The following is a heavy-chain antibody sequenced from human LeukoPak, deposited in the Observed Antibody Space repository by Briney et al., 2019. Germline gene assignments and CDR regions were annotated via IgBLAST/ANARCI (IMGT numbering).Heavy chain of an antibody. J-gene: IGHJ4*02. V-gene: IGHV4-34*09. CDR3: ARVSVHRAVVATTRPSPSEFDY. CDR1: GGAFSGYY. CDR2: IYYSGST. Sequence: SETLSLTCAVYGGAFSGYYWNWIRQPPGKGLEWIGYIYYSGSTYYNPSLKSRVTISVDTSKNQFSLKLSSVTAADTAVYYCARVSVHRAVVATTRPSPSEFDYWGQGTLVTVSS. D-gene: IGHD2-15*01.